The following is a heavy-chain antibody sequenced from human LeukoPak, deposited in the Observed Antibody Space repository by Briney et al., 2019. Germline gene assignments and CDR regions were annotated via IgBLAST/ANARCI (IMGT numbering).Heavy chain of an antibody. CDR3: ARHMVRGVIPYYMDV. CDR1: GGSISSYY. Sequence: PSETLSLTCTVSGGSISSYYWSWIPQPPGKGLEWIGYIYYSGSTSYNPSLKSRVTISVDTSKNQFSLKLSSVTGADTAVYYCARHMVRGVIPYYMDVWGKGTTVTVSS. D-gene: IGHD3-10*01. CDR2: IYYSGST. V-gene: IGHV4-59*08. J-gene: IGHJ6*03.